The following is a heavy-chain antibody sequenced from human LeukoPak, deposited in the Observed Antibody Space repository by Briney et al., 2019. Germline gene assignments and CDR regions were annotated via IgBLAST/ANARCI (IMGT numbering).Heavy chain of an antibody. Sequence: PGGPLRLSCAASGFTLSRSWMNWLRQAPGKGLEWVSNINPDGNEKRFVGSVEGRFTMSRDNAKNSLYLQMNRLRVEDTGIYYCAAWADRGYTYWGQGVLVTVSS. V-gene: IGHV3-7*01. CDR3: AAWADRGYTY. CDR2: INPDGNEK. D-gene: IGHD2-2*02. J-gene: IGHJ4*02. CDR1: GFTLSRSW.